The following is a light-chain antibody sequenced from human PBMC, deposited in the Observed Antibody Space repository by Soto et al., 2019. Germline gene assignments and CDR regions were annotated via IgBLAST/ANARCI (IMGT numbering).Light chain of an antibody. CDR2: YDS. Sequence: SYELTQPPSVSVAPGKTARITCGGNNIGSKSVHWYQQKPGQAPVLVIYYDSDRPSGIPERFSGSNSGNTATLTISRVEAGDEADYYCQVWDSGSDRVVFGGGTKVTVL. CDR1: NIGSKS. CDR3: QVWDSGSDRVV. J-gene: IGLJ2*01. V-gene: IGLV3-21*04.